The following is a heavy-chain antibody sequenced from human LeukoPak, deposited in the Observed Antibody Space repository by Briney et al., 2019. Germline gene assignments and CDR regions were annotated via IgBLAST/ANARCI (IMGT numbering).Heavy chain of an antibody. CDR2: IYYSGST. CDR3: ARVFDS. J-gene: IGHJ4*02. CDR1: GGSISSHY. Sequence: SETLSLTCTVSGGSISSHYWSWIRQPPGKGLEWIGYIYYSGSTNYNPSLKSRVTISVDTSKNQFSMKLSSVTAADTAVYYCARVFDSWGQRTLVTVSS. V-gene: IGHV4-59*11.